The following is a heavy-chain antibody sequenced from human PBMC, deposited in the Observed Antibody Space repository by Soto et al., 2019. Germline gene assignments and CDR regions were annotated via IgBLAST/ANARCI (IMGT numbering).Heavy chain of an antibody. CDR2: ISPKGTYR. V-gene: IGHV3-11*06. Sequence: QVHLVESGGGLVKPGGSLRLSCATSGFTFSYYYMSWIRQAPGKGLEFVSYISPKGTYRTYSDSVKGRFTISRDNDKNSLYLQVTSLRAEDTAVYYCSSGGGVGLFDRWGQGTLVNVSS. J-gene: IGHJ5*02. CDR1: GFTFSYYY. D-gene: IGHD2-8*02. CDR3: SSGGGVGLFDR.